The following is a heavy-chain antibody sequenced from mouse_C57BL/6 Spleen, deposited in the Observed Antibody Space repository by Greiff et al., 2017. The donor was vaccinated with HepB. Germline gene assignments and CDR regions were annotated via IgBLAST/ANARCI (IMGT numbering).Heavy chain of an antibody. CDR3: AREEGVVDGYSYAMDY. CDR1: GYTFTDYY. J-gene: IGHJ4*01. D-gene: IGHD2-3*01. Sequence: EVQLQQSGPELVKPGASVKISCKASGYTFTDYYMNWVKQSHGKSLEWIGDINPNNGGTSYNQKFKGKDTLTVDKSSITAYMELRSLTSEDSSVYYCAREEGVVDGYSYAMDYWGQGASVTVST. V-gene: IGHV1-26*01. CDR2: INPNNGGT.